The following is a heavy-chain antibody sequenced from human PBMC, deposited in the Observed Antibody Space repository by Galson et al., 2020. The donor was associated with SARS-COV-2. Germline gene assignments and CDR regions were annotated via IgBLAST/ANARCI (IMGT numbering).Heavy chain of an antibody. D-gene: IGHD1-26*01. V-gene: IGHV3-21*01. J-gene: IGHJ2*01. CDR2: MSSSGSQI. Sequence: SCATSDFTFNKYTMNWIRQAPGKGPEWLASMSSSGSQIFYAASVRGRFTISRDDARNSLYLQMNSLGAEDTAVYYCARAVGTAVFYYWYFDLWGRGTRVTVSS. CDR3: ARAVGTAVFYYWYFDL. CDR1: DFTFNKYT.